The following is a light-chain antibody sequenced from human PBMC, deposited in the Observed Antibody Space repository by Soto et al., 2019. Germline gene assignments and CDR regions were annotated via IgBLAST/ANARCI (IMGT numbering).Light chain of an antibody. V-gene: IGKV1-33*01. CDR2: DAS. CDR3: QQYDNLPRP. J-gene: IGKJ4*01. CDR1: QDISNY. Sequence: DIQMTQSPSSLSASVGDRVTITCQASQDISNYLNWYQQKPGKAPKLLIYDASNLETGVPSRFSGSGSGTDFTFTISSLQPEDIATYYCQQYDNLPRPFGGGTTVEIK.